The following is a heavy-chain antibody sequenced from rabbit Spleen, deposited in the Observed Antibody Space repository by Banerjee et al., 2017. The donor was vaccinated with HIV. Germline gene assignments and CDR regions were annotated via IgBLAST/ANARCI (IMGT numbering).Heavy chain of an antibody. V-gene: IGHV1S40*01. CDR1: GVSFSVSSY. CDR3: ARGGYGGHIYAMGL. Sequence: QSLEESGGDLVKPGASLTLTCIASGVSFSVSSYMCWVRQAPGKGPEWIGCMDTNSGAVTYYASWAKGRFTISKTSSTTVTLQMTSLTDADTATYFCARGGYGGHIYAMGLWGQGTLVTVS. CDR2: MDTNSGAVT. J-gene: IGHJ3*01. D-gene: IGHD4-2*01.